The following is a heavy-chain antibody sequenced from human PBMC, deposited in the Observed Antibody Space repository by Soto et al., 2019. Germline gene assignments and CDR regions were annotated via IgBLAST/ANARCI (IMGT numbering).Heavy chain of an antibody. CDR3: ARSGTAMVLDAFDI. J-gene: IGHJ3*02. CDR1: GGTFSSYA. CDR2: IIPIFGTA. D-gene: IGHD5-18*01. Sequence: VASVKVSCKASGGTFSSYAISWVRQAPGQGLEWMGGIIPIFGTANYAQKFQGRVMITADESTSTAYMELSSLRSEDTAVYYCARSGTAMVLDAFDIWGQGTMVTVSS. V-gene: IGHV1-69*13.